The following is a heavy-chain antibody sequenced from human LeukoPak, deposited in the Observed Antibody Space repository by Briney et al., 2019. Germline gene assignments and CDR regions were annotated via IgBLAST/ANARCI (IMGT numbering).Heavy chain of an antibody. D-gene: IGHD2-8*01. V-gene: IGHV4-38-2*01. Sequence: SETLSLTCAVSGYSISIAYHWGWIRQPPGKALEWIGRIFRGGSTSYNPSVKSRVTISVDTSKNQFSLKLSSVTAADTAAYFCARHGGSGYCSKGVCYVGAFDIWGQGTMVTVSS. J-gene: IGHJ3*02. CDR2: IFRGGST. CDR3: ARHGGSGYCSKGVCYVGAFDI. CDR1: GYSISIAYH.